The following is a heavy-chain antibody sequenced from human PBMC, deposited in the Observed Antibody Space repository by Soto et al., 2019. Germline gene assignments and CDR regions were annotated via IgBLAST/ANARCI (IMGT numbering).Heavy chain of an antibody. Sequence: ASVKVSCKTSGGTFSTFGISWVRQAPGQGLEWMGGIIPFFGTAEYSQKFEDRITITADESTNTVYMDLRSLTSEDTAIYYCARTAPMDAGDKYYYDFWGQGALVTVSS. CDR3: ARTAPMDAGDKYYYDF. CDR1: GGTFSTFG. V-gene: IGHV1-69*13. CDR2: IIPFFGTA. J-gene: IGHJ4*02. D-gene: IGHD3-16*01.